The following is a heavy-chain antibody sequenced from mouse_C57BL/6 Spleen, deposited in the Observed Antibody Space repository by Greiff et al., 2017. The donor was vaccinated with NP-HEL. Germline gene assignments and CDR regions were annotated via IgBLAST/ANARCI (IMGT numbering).Heavy chain of an antibody. CDR1: GYTFTSYW. CDR2: IHPNSGST. CDR3: AGYGSSRAWFAY. Sequence: VQLQQPGAELVKPGASVKLSCKASGYTFTSYWMHWVKQRPGQGLEWIGMIHPNSGSTNYNEKFKSKATLTVDKSSSTAYMQLSSLTSEDSAVYYCAGYGSSRAWFAYWGQGTLVTVSA. D-gene: IGHD1-1*01. J-gene: IGHJ3*01. V-gene: IGHV1-64*01.